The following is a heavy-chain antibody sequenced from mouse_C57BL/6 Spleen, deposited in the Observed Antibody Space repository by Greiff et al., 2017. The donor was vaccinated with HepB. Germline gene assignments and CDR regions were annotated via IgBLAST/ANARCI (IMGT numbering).Heavy chain of an antibody. D-gene: IGHD1-1*02. Sequence: ESGPGLVKPSQSLSLTCSVTGYSITSGYYWNWIRQFPGNKLEWLGYISYDGSNNYNPSLKNRISITRDTSKNQFFLKLNSVTTEDTATYYCARDPGGYYGYFDVWGTGTTVTVSS. V-gene: IGHV3-6*01. J-gene: IGHJ1*03. CDR3: ARDPGGYYGYFDV. CDR1: GYSITSGYY. CDR2: ISYDGSN.